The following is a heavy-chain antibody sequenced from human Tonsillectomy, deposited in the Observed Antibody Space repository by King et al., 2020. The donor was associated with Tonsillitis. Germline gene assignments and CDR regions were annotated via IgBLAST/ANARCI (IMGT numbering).Heavy chain of an antibody. D-gene: IGHD2-2*01. Sequence: VQLVESGGGVVQPGRSLRLSCTASGFTFSRHTLLWVRQAPGKGLEWVAILSYDASEKYYADSVKGRFDISRDDFRNTVYLQMNSLRRDDTAVYYCASGREDYQLLSPLHWGQGTLVTVSS. CDR1: GFTFSRHT. J-gene: IGHJ1*01. CDR2: LSYDASEK. CDR3: ASGREDYQLLSPLH. V-gene: IGHV3-30*01.